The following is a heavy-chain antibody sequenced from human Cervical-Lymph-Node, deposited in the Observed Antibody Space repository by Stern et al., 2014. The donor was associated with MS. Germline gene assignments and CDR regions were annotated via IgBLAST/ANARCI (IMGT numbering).Heavy chain of an antibody. Sequence: QVQLVQSGAEVKKPGSSVKVSCKASGGTFSSYAISWVRQAPGQGLEWMGGIIPIFGTANYAQKFQGSVTITAEESTSTAYMELSSLRSEDTAVYYCARNVRGVTHYYYYGMDVWGQGTTVTVSS. CDR3: ARNVRGVTHYYYYGMDV. V-gene: IGHV1-69*01. J-gene: IGHJ6*02. CDR2: IIPIFGTA. D-gene: IGHD3-10*02. CDR1: GGTFSSYA.